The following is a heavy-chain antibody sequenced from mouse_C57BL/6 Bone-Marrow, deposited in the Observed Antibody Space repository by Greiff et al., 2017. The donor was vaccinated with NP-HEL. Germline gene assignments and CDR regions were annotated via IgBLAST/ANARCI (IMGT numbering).Heavy chain of an antibody. V-gene: IGHV1-55*01. CDR3: ARSYYGSSFYWYFDV. CDR2: IYPGSGST. J-gene: IGHJ1*03. D-gene: IGHD1-1*01. CDR1: GYTFTSYW. Sequence: QVQLQQPGAELVKPGASVKMSCKASGYTFTSYWITWVKQRPGQGLEWIGDIYPGSGSTNYNEKFKSKATLTVDTSSSTAYMQLSSLTSEDSAVYYGARSYYGSSFYWYFDVWGTGTTVTVAS.